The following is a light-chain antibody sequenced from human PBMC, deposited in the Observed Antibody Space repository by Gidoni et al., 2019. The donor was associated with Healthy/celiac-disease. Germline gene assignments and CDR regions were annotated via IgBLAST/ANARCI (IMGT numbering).Light chain of an antibody. J-gene: IGLJ2*01. CDR1: SGSVSTSYY. Sequence: QTVVTQEPSFSVSPGGTVTLTCGLSSGSVSTSYYPSWYQQTPGQAPRTLIYSTNTRSSGVPDRFSGSILGNKAALTITGAQADDESDYYCVLYMGSAGHVVFGGGTKLTVL. V-gene: IGLV8-61*01. CDR2: STN. CDR3: VLYMGSAGHVV.